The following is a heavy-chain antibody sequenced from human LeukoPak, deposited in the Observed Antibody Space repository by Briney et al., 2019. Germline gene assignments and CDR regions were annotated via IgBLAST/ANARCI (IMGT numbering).Heavy chain of an antibody. CDR2: IYYSGST. J-gene: IGHJ4*02. CDR3: ARLEMATIDY. V-gene: IGHV4-39*01. D-gene: IGHD5-24*01. CDR1: GGSVSSSSYY. Sequence: SETLSLTCTVSGGSVSSSSYYWGWIRQSPGKGLEWIGSIYYSGSTYYNPSLKSRVTISVDTSKNQFSLKLSSVTAADTAVYYCARLEMATIDYWGQGTLVTVSS.